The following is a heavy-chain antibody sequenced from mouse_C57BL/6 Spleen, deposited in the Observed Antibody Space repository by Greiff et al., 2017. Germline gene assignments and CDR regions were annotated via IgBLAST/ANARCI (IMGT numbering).Heavy chain of an antibody. CDR2: IDPSDSYT. Sequence: QVQLQQPGAELVMPGASVKLSCKASGYTFTSYWMHWVEQRPGQGLEWIGEIDPSDSYTNYNQKFKGKSTLTVDKSSSTAYMQLSSLTSEDSAVYYCARIYSYAMDYWGQGTSVTVSS. J-gene: IGHJ4*01. D-gene: IGHD2-1*01. V-gene: IGHV1-69*01. CDR3: ARIYSYAMDY. CDR1: GYTFTSYW.